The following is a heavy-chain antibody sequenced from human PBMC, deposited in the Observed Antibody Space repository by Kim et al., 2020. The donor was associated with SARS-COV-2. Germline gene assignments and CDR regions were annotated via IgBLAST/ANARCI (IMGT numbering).Heavy chain of an antibody. CDR1: GFTFSSYG. J-gene: IGHJ4*02. D-gene: IGHD2-15*01. CDR3: AKDPGYCSGGSCYYLDY. Sequence: GGSLRLSCAASGFTFSSYGMHWVRQAPGKGLEWVAVISYDGSNKYYADSVKGRFTISRDNSKNTLYLQMNSLRAEDTAVYYCAKDPGYCSGGSCYYLDYWGQGTLVTVSS. V-gene: IGHV3-30*18. CDR2: ISYDGSNK.